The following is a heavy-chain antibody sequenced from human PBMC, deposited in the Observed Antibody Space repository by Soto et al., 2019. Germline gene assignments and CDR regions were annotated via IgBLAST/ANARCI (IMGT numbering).Heavy chain of an antibody. J-gene: IGHJ1*01. V-gene: IGHV4-4*07. CDR1: GESISNYF. CDR2: VFTTGRT. CDR3: ARGEDYYAPTGHFIAEYFQY. Sequence: SETLSLTCTVSGESISNYFWSWIRQSAGEGLEWIGHVFTTGRTDYNPSLKSRVTMSMDTDKKQFSLRLAAVTTTDTAVYFCARGEDYYAPTGHFIAEYFQYWGPGTPLTVSS. D-gene: IGHD3-9*01.